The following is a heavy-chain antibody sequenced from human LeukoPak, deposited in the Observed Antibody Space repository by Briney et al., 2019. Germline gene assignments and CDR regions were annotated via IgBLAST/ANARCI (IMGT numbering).Heavy chain of an antibody. V-gene: IGHV4-59*08. J-gene: IGHJ4*02. CDR2: IYYSGST. D-gene: IGHD4-23*01. Sequence: SETLSLTCTVSGGSISSYYWSWIRQPPGKGLEWIGYIYYSGSTNYNPSLKSRVTISVDTSKNHFSLKLTSVTAADTAVYYCARARVVEPFDYWGQGTLVTVSS. CDR3: ARARVVEPFDY. CDR1: GGSISSYY.